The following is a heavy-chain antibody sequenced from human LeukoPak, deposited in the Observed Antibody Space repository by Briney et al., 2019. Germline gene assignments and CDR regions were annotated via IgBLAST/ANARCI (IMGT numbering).Heavy chain of an antibody. CDR3: ARGGGEDIVVVPAAYYYYYMDV. J-gene: IGHJ6*03. CDR2: INPNSGGT. D-gene: IGHD2-2*01. CDR1: GYTFTGYY. Sequence: ASVKVSCKASGYTFTGYYMHWVRQAPGQGLEWMGWINPNSGGTNYAQKFQGRVTMTRDTSISTAYMELSRLRSDDTAVYYCARGGGEDIVVVPAAYYYYYMDVWGKGTTVTVS. V-gene: IGHV1-2*02.